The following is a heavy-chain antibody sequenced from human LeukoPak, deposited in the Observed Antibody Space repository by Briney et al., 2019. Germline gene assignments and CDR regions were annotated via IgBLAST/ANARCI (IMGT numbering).Heavy chain of an antibody. V-gene: IGHV4-34*01. CDR2: INHSGST. CDR1: GGSFSGYY. D-gene: IGHD3-9*01. Sequence: SETLSLTCAVYGGSFSGYYWSWIRQPPGKGLEWIGEINHSGSTNYNLSLESRVTISVDTSKNQFSLKLSSVTAADTAVYYCARGPYYDILTNYYYYGMDVWGQGTTVTVSS. CDR3: ARGPYYDILTNYYYYGMDV. J-gene: IGHJ6*02.